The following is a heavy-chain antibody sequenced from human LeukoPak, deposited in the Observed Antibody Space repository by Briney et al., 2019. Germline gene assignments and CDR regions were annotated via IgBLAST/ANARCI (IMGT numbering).Heavy chain of an antibody. D-gene: IGHD3-10*01. Sequence: PGGSLRLSCAASGFTFSSYAMSWVRQAPGKGLEWVSAISGSGGSTYYADSVKGRFTISRDNSKNTLYLQMNSLRAEDTAVYYCAKDGGGGYGSGSTKTGSFDYWGQGTLVTVSS. CDR3: AKDGGGGYGSGSTKTGSFDY. J-gene: IGHJ4*02. CDR1: GFTFSSYA. V-gene: IGHV3-23*01. CDR2: ISGSGGST.